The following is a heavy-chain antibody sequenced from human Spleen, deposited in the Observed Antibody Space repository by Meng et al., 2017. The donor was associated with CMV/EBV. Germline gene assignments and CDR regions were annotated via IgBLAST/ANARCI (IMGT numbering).Heavy chain of an antibody. J-gene: IGHJ4*02. D-gene: IGHD6-6*01. CDR2: IHPHRGDT. V-gene: IGHV1-2*02. Sequence: ASVKVSCKASGYTFTAHFFHWVRQAPGQGLEWMGWIHPHRGDTNYAQQFQGRVTLTRDTSINTGYMELTRLTSDDTAVYYCARESSSSWYFDYWGQGTLVTVSS. CDR3: ARESSSSWYFDY. CDR1: GYTFTAHF.